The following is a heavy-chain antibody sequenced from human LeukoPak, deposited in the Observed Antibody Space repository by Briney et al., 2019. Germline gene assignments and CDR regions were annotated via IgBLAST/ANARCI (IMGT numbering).Heavy chain of an antibody. D-gene: IGHD2-2*02. Sequence: SETLSLTCAVSGGSNTTSHWWSWVRQPPGKGLEWIGEAFHTGNTNYNPSLKSRVTISVDKSKNQFSLKLTSVTAADTAVYYCARHVSGNIYCSSTSCYTFDPWGQGTLVTVSS. CDR1: GGSNTTSHW. CDR2: AFHTGNT. J-gene: IGHJ5*02. V-gene: IGHV4-4*02. CDR3: ARHVSGNIYCSSTSCYTFDP.